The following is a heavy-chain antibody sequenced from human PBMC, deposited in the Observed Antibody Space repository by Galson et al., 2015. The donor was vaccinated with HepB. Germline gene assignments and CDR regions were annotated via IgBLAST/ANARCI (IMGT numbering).Heavy chain of an antibody. J-gene: IGHJ4*02. CDR2: ISYDGSNK. CDR1: GFTFSSYA. Sequence: SLRLSCAASGFTFSSYAMHWVRQAPGKGLEWVAVISYDGSNKYYADSVKGRFTISRDNSKNTVYLQMNSLRAEDTAVYFCARDGSGSYYVQYYFDYWGQGTLVTVSS. D-gene: IGHD3-10*01. V-gene: IGHV3-30-3*01. CDR3: ARDGSGSYYVQYYFDY.